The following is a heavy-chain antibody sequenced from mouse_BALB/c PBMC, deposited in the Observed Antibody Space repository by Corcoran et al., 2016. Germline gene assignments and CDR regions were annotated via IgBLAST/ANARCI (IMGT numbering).Heavy chain of an antibody. V-gene: IGHV11-2*02. Sequence: EVQLLETGGGLVQPGGSRGLSCEGSGFTFSGFWMSWVRQTPGKTLEWIGDINSDCSAINYAPSIKDRFTIFRDNDKSTRYLQMSNVRSEDTATYFCMRYGNYWYFDVWGAGTTVTVSS. CDR2: INSDCSAI. J-gene: IGHJ1*01. CDR3: MRYGNYWYFDV. D-gene: IGHD1-1*01. CDR1: GFTFSGFW.